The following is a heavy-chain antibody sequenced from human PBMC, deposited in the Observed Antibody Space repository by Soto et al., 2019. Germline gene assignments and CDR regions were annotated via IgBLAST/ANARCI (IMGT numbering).Heavy chain of an antibody. Sequence: GASVKVSCKASGGTFSRYSITWVRQAPGHGLEWIGRIIPIFGIPTYAQKFQGRVTITADKFTGTAYMELTRLRSDDTAVYYCAGDPDSHYNDSHAYSYPWGQGTLVTVSS. CDR2: IIPIFGIP. D-gene: IGHD3-22*01. CDR3: AGDPDSHYNDSHAYSYP. J-gene: IGHJ5*02. CDR1: GGTFSRYS. V-gene: IGHV1-69*04.